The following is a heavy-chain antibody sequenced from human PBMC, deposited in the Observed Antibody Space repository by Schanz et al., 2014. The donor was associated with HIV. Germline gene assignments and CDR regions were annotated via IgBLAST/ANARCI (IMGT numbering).Heavy chain of an antibody. V-gene: IGHV3-74*01. CDR2: INSDGRFI. Sequence: DVQLVESGGGLIQPGESLRLSCVASGFTFGTRWMYWVRQGPGKGLVWVSRINSDGRFINYADSVRGRFTISRDNAKNTLYLQMSSLRVEDTAVYYCIRGVPRGSSTGPALRFWGQGALVTVSS. D-gene: IGHD2-2*01. CDR1: GFTFGTRW. CDR3: IRGVPRGSSTGPALRF. J-gene: IGHJ4*02.